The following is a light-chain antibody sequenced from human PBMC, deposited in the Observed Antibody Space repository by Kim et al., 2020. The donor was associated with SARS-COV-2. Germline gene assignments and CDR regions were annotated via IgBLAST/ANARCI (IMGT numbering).Light chain of an antibody. CDR3: QQYSDSPRWS. CDR2: STS. CDR1: QRVRASY. J-gene: IGKJ1*01. Sequence: EIVLAQSPGTLSLSPGDRATLSCRASQRVRASYLAWYQQKPGQAPRLLIYSTSIRATGISDRFSGSGSGTDFTLSISRLEPEDFAVYYCQQYSDSPRWSFGQGTKVDIK. V-gene: IGKV3-20*01.